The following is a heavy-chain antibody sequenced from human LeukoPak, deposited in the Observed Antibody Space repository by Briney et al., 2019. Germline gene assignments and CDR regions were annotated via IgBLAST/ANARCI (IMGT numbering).Heavy chain of an antibody. CDR1: GFTFSSYD. CDR3: TKDRHSSGWPNWFDP. Sequence: GGSLRLSCRGYGFTFSSYDMSWVRQAPGKGLEWVSSISGDAVSKYYAESVRGRFTISRDNSKDTLYLQMNSLRAEDTALYFCTKDRHSSGWPNWFDPWGQGSLVIVSS. J-gene: IGHJ5*02. CDR2: ISGDAVSK. V-gene: IGHV3-23*01. D-gene: IGHD6-19*01.